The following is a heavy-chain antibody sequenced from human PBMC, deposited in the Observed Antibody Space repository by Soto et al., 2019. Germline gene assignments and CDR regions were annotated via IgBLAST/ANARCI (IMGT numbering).Heavy chain of an antibody. CDR3: ARGHRYDFWSGYIPSLNYYYYYGMYV. D-gene: IGHD3-3*01. Sequence: PGGSLRLSCAASGFTFSSYGMHWVRQAPGKGLEWVAVIWYDGSNKYYADSVKGRFTISRDNSKNTLYLQMNSLRAEDTAVYYCARGHRYDFWSGYIPSLNYYYYYGMYVWCQGATVTVSS. CDR1: GFTFSSYG. CDR2: IWYDGSNK. V-gene: IGHV3-33*01. J-gene: IGHJ6*02.